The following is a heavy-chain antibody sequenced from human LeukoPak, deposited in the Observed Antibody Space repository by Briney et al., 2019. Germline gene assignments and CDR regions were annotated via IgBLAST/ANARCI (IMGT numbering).Heavy chain of an antibody. V-gene: IGHV4-31*03. CDR1: GGSISSGGYY. J-gene: IGHJ4*02. Sequence: SETLSLTCTVSGGSISSGGYYWSWIRQHPGKGLEWIGYIYYSGSTYYNPSLKSRVTISVDTSKNQFSLKLSSVTAADTAVYYCARDRYDSSGCYLFDCWGQGTLVTVSS. D-gene: IGHD3-22*01. CDR2: IYYSGST. CDR3: ARDRYDSSGCYLFDC.